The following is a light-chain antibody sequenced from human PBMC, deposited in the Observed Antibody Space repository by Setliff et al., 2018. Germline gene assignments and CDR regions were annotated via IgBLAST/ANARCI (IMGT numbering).Light chain of an antibody. J-gene: IGLJ1*01. V-gene: IGLV2-14*03. CDR2: DVT. CDR1: SSDVGGYDY. CDR3: SSYTVGSTLSV. Sequence: QSVLTQRASVSGSPGQSITFSCTGSSSDVGGYDYVSWYQQHPGKAPKLLIYDVTNRPSGVSNRFSGSKSGNTASLTISGLQAEDEAEYFCSSYTVGSTLSVFGTGTKVTVL.